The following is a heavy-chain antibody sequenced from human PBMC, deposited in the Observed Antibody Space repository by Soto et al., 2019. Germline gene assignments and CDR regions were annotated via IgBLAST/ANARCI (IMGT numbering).Heavy chain of an antibody. J-gene: IGHJ4*02. CDR3: ARDAIYSSGWGPDY. CDR1: GFTFSSYG. D-gene: IGHD6-19*01. CDR2: IWYDGSNK. Sequence: QVQLVESGGGVVQPGRSLRLSCAASGFTFSSYGMHWVRQAPGKGLEWVAVIWYDGSNKYYADSVKGRFTISRDNSKNTLYLQMNSLRAEDTAVYYCARDAIYSSGWGPDYWGQGTLVTVSS. V-gene: IGHV3-33*01.